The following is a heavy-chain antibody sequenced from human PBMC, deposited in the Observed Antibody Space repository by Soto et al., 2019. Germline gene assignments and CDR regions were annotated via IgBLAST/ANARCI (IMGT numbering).Heavy chain of an antibody. CDR1: GFSVSGFY. D-gene: IGHD6-13*01. J-gene: IGHJ4*02. Sequence: QVQLVESGGGLVTPGGSLRLSCVASGFSVSGFYMSWIRQAPGKGLEWVSYISSGGGTIFYADSVKGRFTTSRDNXXNSLYLQMNSLRAEDTAVYYCAKKEYTSSWYGIDYWGQGTLVTVSS. CDR3: AKKEYTSSWYGIDY. V-gene: IGHV3-11*01. CDR2: ISSGGGTI.